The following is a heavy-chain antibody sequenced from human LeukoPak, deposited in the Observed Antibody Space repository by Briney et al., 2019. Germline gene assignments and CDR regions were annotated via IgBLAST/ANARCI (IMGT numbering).Heavy chain of an antibody. D-gene: IGHD2-2*01. Sequence: SVKVSCKASGGTFSSYAISWVRQAPGQGLEWMGGIIPTFGTANYAQKFQGRVTITADKSTSTAYMELSSLRSEDTAVYYCQVVPAAKYYFDYWGQGTLVTVSS. V-gene: IGHV1-69*06. J-gene: IGHJ4*02. CDR3: QVVPAAKYYFDY. CDR2: IIPTFGTA. CDR1: GGTFSSYA.